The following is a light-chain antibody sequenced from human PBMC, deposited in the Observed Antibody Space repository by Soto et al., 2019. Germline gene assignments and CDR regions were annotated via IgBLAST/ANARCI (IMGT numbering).Light chain of an antibody. CDR3: QQYNSYPLT. CDR2: KAS. CDR1: QTISSW. V-gene: IGKV1-5*03. J-gene: IGKJ4*01. Sequence: DIQINQPPSTLSGSVGDRVTITCAASQTISSWLAWYQQKPGKAPKLLIYKASSLESGVPSRFSGSGSGTEFTLTSGSLQPDDFATYYCQQYNSYPLTFGGGTKVEIK.